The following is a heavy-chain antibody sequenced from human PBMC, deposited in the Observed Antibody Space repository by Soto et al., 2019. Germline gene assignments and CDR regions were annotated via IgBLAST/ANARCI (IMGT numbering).Heavy chain of an antibody. CDR3: TTVSRDSSSWFYYYGMDV. V-gene: IGHV3-15*07. CDR2: IKSKTDDGTT. J-gene: IGHJ6*02. D-gene: IGHD6-13*01. CDR1: GFTFSNAW. Sequence: EVQLVESGGGLVKPGGSLRLSCAASGFTFSNAWMNWVRQAPGKGLEWVGRIKSKTDDGTTDYAAPVKGRFTISRDDSKNTLYLQMNSLKTEDTPVYYCTTVSRDSSSWFYYYGMDVWGQGTTVTVSS.